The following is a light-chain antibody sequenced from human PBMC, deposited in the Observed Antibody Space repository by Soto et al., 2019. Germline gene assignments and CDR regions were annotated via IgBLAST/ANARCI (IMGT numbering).Light chain of an antibody. CDR1: QSISSDS. V-gene: IGKV3-20*01. CDR3: QQYGTSPGT. J-gene: IGKJ2*02. Sequence: EIVLTQSPGTLSLSPGERATLSCRASQSISSDSLGWYQQKPGQPPRLFIHGASGRAAGIPDRFSGSGSGTDFTLTISRLEPQDFAVYYCQQYGTSPGTVGQGTKLEIK. CDR2: GAS.